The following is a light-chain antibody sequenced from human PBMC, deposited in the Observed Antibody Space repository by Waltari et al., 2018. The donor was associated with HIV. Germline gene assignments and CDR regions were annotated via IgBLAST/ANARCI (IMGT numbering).Light chain of an antibody. Sequence: VSPGQTARITCSGDALPKRFAYWYQQRSGRAPVLVIYEDSTRPSGIPERFSATNSGTVATLTISGAQVDDEADYYCYSIDGSGHYRVFGGGTKLTVL. J-gene: IGLJ2*01. CDR2: EDS. CDR3: YSIDGSGHYRV. CDR1: ALPKRF. V-gene: IGLV3-10*01.